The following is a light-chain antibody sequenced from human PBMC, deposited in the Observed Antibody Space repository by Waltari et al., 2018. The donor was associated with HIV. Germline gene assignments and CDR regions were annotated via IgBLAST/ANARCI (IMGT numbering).Light chain of an antibody. CDR2: GAS. V-gene: IGKV3-15*01. Sequence: EIVMTQSPATLSLSPGERATLSCRASQSVSRNLAWYQRKPAQPPRLLIYGASTRATGGPARFSGSGSGTEFILTISSLQSEDFAVYYCQQYNNWPPLTFGGGTKVEIK. CDR3: QQYNNWPPLT. J-gene: IGKJ4*01. CDR1: QSVSRN.